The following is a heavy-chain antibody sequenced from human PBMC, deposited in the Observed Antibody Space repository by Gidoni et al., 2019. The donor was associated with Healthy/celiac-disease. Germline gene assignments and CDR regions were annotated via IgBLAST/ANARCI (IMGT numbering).Heavy chain of an antibody. CDR1: GYTFTSYA. Sequence: QVQLVQSAAEVKNPGASVKASCKASGYTFTSYALHWVRQAPGQRLEWMGWIHAGNGNTKYSHKFQGRVTITSDTSASTVYMELSSLRSEDTAVYYCARAPSISRSDYWGQGTLVTVSS. D-gene: IGHD1-20*01. CDR2: IHAGNGNT. CDR3: ARAPSISRSDY. J-gene: IGHJ4*02. V-gene: IGHV1-3*01.